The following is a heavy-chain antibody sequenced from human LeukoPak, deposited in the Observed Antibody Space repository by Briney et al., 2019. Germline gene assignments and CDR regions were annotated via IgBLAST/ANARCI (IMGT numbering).Heavy chain of an antibody. Sequence: PGGSLRLSCAASGFTFSSYSMNWVRQAPGKGLEWVSSISSSSSYIYYADSVKGRFTISRDNAKNSLYLQMNSLRAEDTAVYYCARGGGLHSSSSELYYFDYWGQGTLVTVSS. CDR3: ARGGGLHSSSSELYYFDY. CDR2: ISSSSSYI. CDR1: GFTFSSYS. D-gene: IGHD6-13*01. J-gene: IGHJ4*02. V-gene: IGHV3-21*01.